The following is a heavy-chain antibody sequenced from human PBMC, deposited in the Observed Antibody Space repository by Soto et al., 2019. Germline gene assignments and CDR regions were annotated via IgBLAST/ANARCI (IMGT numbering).Heavy chain of an antibody. CDR3: ARKYYYDSSGYYY. V-gene: IGHV3-11*06. D-gene: IGHD3-22*01. J-gene: IGHJ4*02. CDR1: GFTFSDYY. CDR2: ISSSSSYT. Sequence: QVQLVESGGGLVKPGGSLRLSCAASGFTFSDYYMSWIRQAPGKGLEWVSYISSSSSYTNYADSVKGRFTISRDNAKNSLYLQMNSLRAEDTAVYYCARKYYYDSSGYYYWGQGTLVTVSS.